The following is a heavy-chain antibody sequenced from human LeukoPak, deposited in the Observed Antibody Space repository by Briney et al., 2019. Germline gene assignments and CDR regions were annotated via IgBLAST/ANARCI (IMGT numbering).Heavy chain of an antibody. V-gene: IGHV3-11*04. J-gene: IGHJ4*02. D-gene: IGHD2-2*01. Sequence: PGGSLRLSCAASGFRISDYYMSWIRLAPGKGLEWVSYISSSDNSISYVDSVKGRFTISRDISKNTLYLQMNSLRAEDTAVYYCARVRLGYCSATSCRGTFDYWGQGTLVTVSS. CDR3: ARVRLGYCSATSCRGTFDY. CDR2: ISSSDNSI. CDR1: GFRISDYY.